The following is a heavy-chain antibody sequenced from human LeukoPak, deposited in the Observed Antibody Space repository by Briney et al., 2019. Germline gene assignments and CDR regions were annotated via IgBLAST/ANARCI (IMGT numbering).Heavy chain of an antibody. J-gene: IGHJ4*02. CDR3: ARRINARKVVVTATYYFDY. D-gene: IGHD2-21*02. CDR1: GGSLSGYY. CDR2: INHSGST. V-gene: IGHV4-34*01. Sequence: SETLSLTCAVYGGSLSGYYWSWIRQPPGKGLEWIGEINHSGSTNYNPSLKSRVTISVDTSKNQFSLKLSSVTAADTAVYYCARRINARKVVVTATYYFDYWGQGTLVTVSS.